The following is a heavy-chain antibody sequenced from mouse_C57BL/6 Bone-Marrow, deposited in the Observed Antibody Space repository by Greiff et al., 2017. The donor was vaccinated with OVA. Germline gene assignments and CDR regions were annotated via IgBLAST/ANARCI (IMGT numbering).Heavy chain of an antibody. CDR2: IYPRSGNT. J-gene: IGHJ3*01. Sequence: QVQLQQSGAELARPGASVKLSCKASGYTFTSYGLSWVKQRTGQGLEWIGEIYPRSGNTYYNEKFKGKATLTADKSSSTAYMELRSLTSEDSAVYFCARRAYYTLFFAYWGQGTLVTVSA. V-gene: IGHV1-81*01. CDR3: ARRAYYTLFFAY. D-gene: IGHD2-12*01. CDR1: GYTFTSYG.